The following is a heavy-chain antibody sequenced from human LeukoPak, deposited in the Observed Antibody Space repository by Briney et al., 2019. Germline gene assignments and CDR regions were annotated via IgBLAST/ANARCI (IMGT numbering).Heavy chain of an antibody. Sequence: PSETLSLTCAVYGGSFSGYYWSWIRQPPGKGLEWIGEINHSGSTNYNPSLKSRVTISVDTSKNQFSLKRSSVTAADTAVYYCARVLLGGSGSYGNWFDPWGQGTLVTVSS. D-gene: IGHD3-10*01. CDR2: INHSGST. V-gene: IGHV4-34*01. CDR1: GGSFSGYY. J-gene: IGHJ5*02. CDR3: ARVLLGGSGSYGNWFDP.